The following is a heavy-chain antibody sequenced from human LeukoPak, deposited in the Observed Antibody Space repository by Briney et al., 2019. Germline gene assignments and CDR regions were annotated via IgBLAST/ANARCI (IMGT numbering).Heavy chain of an antibody. D-gene: IGHD5-24*01. CDR3: AKDRLDGYNSGGLDY. J-gene: IGHJ4*02. V-gene: IGHV3-49*04. Sequence: GGSLRLSCSASGFTFGDYAMSWVRQAPGKGLEWVGFVRSKAYGGTREYAASVKGRFTISRDDSKNSLYLQMNSLKIEDTAVYYCAKDRLDGYNSGGLDYWGQGTLVTVSS. CDR2: VRSKAYGGTR. CDR1: GFTFGDYA.